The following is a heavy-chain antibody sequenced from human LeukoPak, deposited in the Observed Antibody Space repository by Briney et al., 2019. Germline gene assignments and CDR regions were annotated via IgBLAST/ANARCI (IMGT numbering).Heavy chain of an antibody. Sequence: GGSLRLSCATSGFTFSSYAMSWVRQAPGKGLEWVSAISGSGGSTYYADSVKGRFTISRDNSKNTLYLQMNSLRAEDTVVYYCAKDLEPDIVVVPAAMNAFDIWGQGTMVTVSS. J-gene: IGHJ3*02. V-gene: IGHV3-23*01. CDR1: GFTFSSYA. D-gene: IGHD2-2*01. CDR2: ISGSGGST. CDR3: AKDLEPDIVVVPAAMNAFDI.